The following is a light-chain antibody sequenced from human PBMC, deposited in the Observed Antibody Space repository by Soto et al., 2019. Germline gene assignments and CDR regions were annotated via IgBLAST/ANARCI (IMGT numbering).Light chain of an antibody. J-gene: IGKJ5*01. V-gene: IGKV3-11*01. Sequence: EIVLTQSPGTLSLSPGERAALSCRASPSISTFLAWYQQKPGQVPRLLIYDASTRATGIPARFSGSGSETDFTLTITSLEPEDFAVYYCQQRNNWPPITFGQGTRLEIK. CDR1: PSISTF. CDR2: DAS. CDR3: QQRNNWPPIT.